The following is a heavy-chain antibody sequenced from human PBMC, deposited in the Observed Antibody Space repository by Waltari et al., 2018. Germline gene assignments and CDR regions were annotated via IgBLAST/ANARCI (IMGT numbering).Heavy chain of an antibody. CDR3: ARGVKGIAARPFDY. CDR1: GGSISSHY. Sequence: QVQLQESGPGLVKPSETLSLTCTVSGGSISSHYWSWIRQPPGKGLEWIGYIYYSGSTNYNPSLKSRVTISVDTSKNQFSLKLSSVTAADTAVYYCARGVKGIAARPFDYWGQGTLVTVSS. J-gene: IGHJ4*02. V-gene: IGHV4-59*11. CDR2: IYYSGST. D-gene: IGHD6-6*01.